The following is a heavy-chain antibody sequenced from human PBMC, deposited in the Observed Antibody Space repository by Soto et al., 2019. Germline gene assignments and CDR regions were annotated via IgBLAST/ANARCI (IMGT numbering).Heavy chain of an antibody. CDR3: ARGFPKYYYYYYMDV. CDR2: INHSGST. J-gene: IGHJ6*03. V-gene: IGHV4-34*01. Sequence: SETLALTWGVYGGFFSGCDWGLIRQPPGKGLEWIGEINHSGSTNYNPSLKSRVTISVDTSKNQFSLKLSSVTAADTAVYYCARGFPKYYYYYYMDVWGKGTTVTVSS. CDR1: GGFFSGCD.